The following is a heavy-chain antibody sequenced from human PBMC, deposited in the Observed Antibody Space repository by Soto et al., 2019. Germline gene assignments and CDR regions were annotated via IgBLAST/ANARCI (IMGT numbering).Heavy chain of an antibody. V-gene: IGHV3-23*01. Sequence: EVQLLESGGGLVQPGGSLRLSCAASGFTFSSYAMSWVRQAPGKGLEWVSAISGSGGSTYYADSVKGRFTNSRDNPKNTLYPQMNTLKAEDTAVYYCAKWPSGYYWGQRTLVTVSS. J-gene: IGHJ4*02. D-gene: IGHD7-27*01. CDR2: ISGSGGST. CDR3: AKWPSGYY. CDR1: GFTFSSYA.